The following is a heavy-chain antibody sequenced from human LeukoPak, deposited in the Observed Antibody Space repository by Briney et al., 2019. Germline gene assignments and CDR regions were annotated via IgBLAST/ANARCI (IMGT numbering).Heavy chain of an antibody. D-gene: IGHD1-26*01. J-gene: IGHJ4*02. CDR1: GFTVSSNY. CDR3: AKDRAYTISGSWVYFDY. Sequence: GGSLRLSCAASGFTVSSNYMSWVRQAPGKGLEWVSVIYSGGSTYYADSVKGRFTISRDNSKNTLYLQMNSLRAADTAVYYCAKDRAYTISGSWVYFDYWGQGTLVTVSS. CDR2: IYSGGST. V-gene: IGHV3-53*01.